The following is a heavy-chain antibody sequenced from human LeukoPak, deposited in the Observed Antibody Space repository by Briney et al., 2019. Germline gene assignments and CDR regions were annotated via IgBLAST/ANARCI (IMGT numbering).Heavy chain of an antibody. CDR3: AREQVGAMNWFDP. CDR1: GGSFSGYC. Sequence: SETLSLTCAVYGGSFSGYCWSWIRQPPGKGLEWIGEISHSGSTNYNPSLKSRVTISIDTSKNQFSLKLSSVTAADTAVYYCAREQVGAMNWFDPWGQGTLVTVSS. D-gene: IGHD1-26*01. V-gene: IGHV4-34*01. J-gene: IGHJ5*02. CDR2: ISHSGST.